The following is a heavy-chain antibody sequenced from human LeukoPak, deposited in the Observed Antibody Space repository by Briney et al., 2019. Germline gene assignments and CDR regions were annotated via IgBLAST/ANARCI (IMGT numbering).Heavy chain of an antibody. V-gene: IGHV3-21*01. Sequence: GGSLRLSCAASGITFSSYTMNWVRLAPGKGLEWLSSISSSSDYIYYADSVKGRFTISRDNAKKSLFLEMTNLRVEDTAVYYCARDSNIVTVPTMNWFDPWGQGTLVTVSS. J-gene: IGHJ5*02. D-gene: IGHD2/OR15-2a*01. CDR1: GITFSSYT. CDR3: ARDSNIVTVPTMNWFDP. CDR2: ISSSSDYI.